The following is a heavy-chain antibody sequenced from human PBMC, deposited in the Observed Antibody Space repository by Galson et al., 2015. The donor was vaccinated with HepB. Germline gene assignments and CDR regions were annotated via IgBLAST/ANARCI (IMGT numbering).Heavy chain of an antibody. CDR3: ARGAVVGVVGSRQTNWFAP. CDR1: GYTFSTYS. V-gene: IGHV1-18*01. CDR2: ISPYNRDT. Sequence: SVKVSCKASGYTFSTYSITWVRQAPGQGLEWMGWISPYNRDTDYARKFQGRVTMSTDTFTGTAYMELRSLRSEDTDFYYCARGAVVGVVGSRQTNWFAPWGQGTLVTVSS. J-gene: IGHJ5*02. D-gene: IGHD1-26*01.